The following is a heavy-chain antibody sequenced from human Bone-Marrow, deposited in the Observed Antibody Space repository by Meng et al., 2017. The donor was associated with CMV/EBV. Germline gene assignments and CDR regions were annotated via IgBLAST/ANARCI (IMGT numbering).Heavy chain of an antibody. V-gene: IGHV4-34*01. Sequence: AHTQEVGAGMLKPSETLSFNCGGYGATFSGYWSWVRQPPGKVLEWIGEITHSGSTNYNVSLKSRVTISIDTSKNQFSLKLSSVTATDTAVYYCASAGYSSSWYFDYWGQGTLVTVSS. CDR2: ITHSGST. CDR1: GATFSGY. CDR3: ASAGYSSSWYFDY. J-gene: IGHJ4*02. D-gene: IGHD6-13*01.